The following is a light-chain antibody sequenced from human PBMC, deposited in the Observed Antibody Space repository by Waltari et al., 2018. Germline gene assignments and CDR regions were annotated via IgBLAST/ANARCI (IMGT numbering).Light chain of an antibody. J-gene: IGLJ3*02. CDR2: EVT. CDR1: ISDVGSYNL. Sequence: QSALTQPASVSVSPGHSIPIPCTGTISDVGSYNLVPCYQQHPGKDPKLMIYEVTTRPSGVSDRCSGSKYGNTASLTISGLQAEDEADYYCCSYAGSSTWVFGGGTKLTVL. CDR3: CSYAGSSTWV. V-gene: IGLV2-23*02.